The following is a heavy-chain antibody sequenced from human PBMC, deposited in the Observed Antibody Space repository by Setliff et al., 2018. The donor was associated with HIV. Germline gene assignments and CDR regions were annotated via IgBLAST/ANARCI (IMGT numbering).Heavy chain of an antibody. V-gene: IGHV4-34*01. CDR3: ARLKTVPTTPTRNFYYYGLDV. Sequence: SETLSLTCAVYGGSFTNYSWSWIRQSPGKGLEWIGEINHSGRTKYNPSLKSRVIMSVDTSKNQFSLKLKSVTAADTAVYYCARLKTVPTTPTRNFYYYGLDVWGQGTMVTVSS. D-gene: IGHD1-1*01. J-gene: IGHJ6*02. CDR2: INHSGRT. CDR1: GGSFTNYS.